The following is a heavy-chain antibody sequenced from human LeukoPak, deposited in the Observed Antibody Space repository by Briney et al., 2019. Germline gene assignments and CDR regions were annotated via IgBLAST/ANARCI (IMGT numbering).Heavy chain of an antibody. V-gene: IGHV3-48*02. CDR3: AKYGYSYGPWGAFDI. CDR2: VNTNSGRI. D-gene: IGHD5-18*01. J-gene: IGHJ3*02. Sequence: GGSLRLSCAASGFTFSSYNMHWVRQAPGKGLEWISSVNTNSGRIYYADSVKGRFTISRDNAEKSVSLHMSSLRDEDTAVYYCAKYGYSYGPWGAFDIWGQGTMVTVSS. CDR1: GFTFSSYN.